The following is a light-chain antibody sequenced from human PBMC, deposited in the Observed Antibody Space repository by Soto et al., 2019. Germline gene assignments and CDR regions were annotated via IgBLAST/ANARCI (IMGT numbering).Light chain of an antibody. J-gene: IGKJ3*01. CDR2: GAS. CDR3: QQYNNWPCT. CDR1: QSVSSN. Sequence: EIVMTQSPATLSVSPGERATLSCRASQSVSSNLAWYQQKPGQAPRLLIYGASTRATGIPARFSGSGSGTDFTLTFSSLQSEDFAVYYCQQYNNWPCTFGPGTKVDMK. V-gene: IGKV3-15*01.